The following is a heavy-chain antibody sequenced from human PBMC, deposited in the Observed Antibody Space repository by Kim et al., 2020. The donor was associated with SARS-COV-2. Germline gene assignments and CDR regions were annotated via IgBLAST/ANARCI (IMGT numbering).Heavy chain of an antibody. D-gene: IGHD5-12*01. CDR2: IVVGSGNT. V-gene: IGHV1-58*01. CDR1: GFTFTSSA. CDR3: AADPLHSGYVPYYYGMDV. Sequence: SVNVSCKASGFTFTSSAVQWVRQARGQRLEWIGRIVVGSGNTNYAQKFQERVTITRDMSTSTAYMELSSLRSEDTAVYYCAADPLHSGYVPYYYGMDVW. J-gene: IGHJ6*01.